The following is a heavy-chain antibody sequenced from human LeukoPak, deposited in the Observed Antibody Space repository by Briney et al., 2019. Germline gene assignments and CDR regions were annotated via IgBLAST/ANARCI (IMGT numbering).Heavy chain of an antibody. D-gene: IGHD3-22*01. CDR1: GFTVSSNY. CDR2: IYSGGST. CDR3: AKGGTYYYDSSGYPFDP. V-gene: IGHV3-53*05. J-gene: IGHJ5*02. Sequence: PGGSLRLSCAASGFTVSSNYMSWVRQAPGKGLEWVSVIYSGGSTYYADSVKGRFTISRDNSKNTLYLQMNSLRAEDTAVYYCAKGGTYYYDSSGYPFDPWGQGTLVTVSS.